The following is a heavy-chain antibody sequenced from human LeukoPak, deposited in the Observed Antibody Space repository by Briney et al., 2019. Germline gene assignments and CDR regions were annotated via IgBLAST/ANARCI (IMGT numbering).Heavy chain of an antibody. Sequence: GGSLRLSCAASGFTFSSYAMHWVRQAPGKGLEWVAVISYDGSNKYYADSVKGRFTISRDNSKNTLYLQMNSLRAEDTAVYYCAIDRAIFGVGYYFDYWGQGTLVTVSS. CDR3: AIDRAIFGVGYYFDY. D-gene: IGHD3-3*01. J-gene: IGHJ4*02. V-gene: IGHV3-30*04. CDR2: ISYDGSNK. CDR1: GFTFSSYA.